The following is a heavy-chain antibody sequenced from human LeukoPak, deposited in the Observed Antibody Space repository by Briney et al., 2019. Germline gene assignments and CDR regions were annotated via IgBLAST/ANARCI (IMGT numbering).Heavy chain of an antibody. Sequence: PGGSLRLSCAAYGFSFSTYGMHWVRQAPGKGLESVAVIWYDGSHQYYADSVKGRFTISRDMSNNTLYLQMNNLRVEDTALYSCARDLGLKYGSGAYRFDPWGRGTQVIVSS. CDR2: IWYDGSHQ. V-gene: IGHV3-33*08. CDR3: ARDLGLKYGSGAYRFDP. J-gene: IGHJ5*02. D-gene: IGHD3-10*01. CDR1: GFSFSTYG.